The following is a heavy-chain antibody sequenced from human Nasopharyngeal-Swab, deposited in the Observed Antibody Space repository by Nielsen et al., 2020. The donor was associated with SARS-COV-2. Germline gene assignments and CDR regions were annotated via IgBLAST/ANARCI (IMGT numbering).Heavy chain of an antibody. CDR2: IYNRGSA. V-gene: IGHV4-30-4*01. CDR3: ASSRSGRSSVDY. D-gene: IGHD1-26*01. J-gene: IGHJ4*02. CDR1: GGSINSGDYY. Sequence: LRLSCTVSGGSINSGDYYWYWIRQPPGKGLEWIGYIYNRGSAYYSPSLKSRLLMSVDTSENQFSLNLSSVTAADTAVYYCASSRSGRSSVDYWGQGTLVAVSS.